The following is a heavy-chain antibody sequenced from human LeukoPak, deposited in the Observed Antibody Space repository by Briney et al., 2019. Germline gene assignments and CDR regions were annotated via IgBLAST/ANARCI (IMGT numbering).Heavy chain of an antibody. CDR2: IYSGGST. CDR3: ARGDSSGWYHYFDY. CDR1: GFTVSSKY. Sequence: GGSLRLSCAASGFTVSSKYMSWVRQAPGKGLEWVSVIYSGGSTNYADSAKGRFTVSRDNSKNTLYLEMNSLRAEDTSVYYCARGDSSGWYHYFDYWGQGTLVTVSS. J-gene: IGHJ4*02. D-gene: IGHD6-19*01. V-gene: IGHV3-66*02.